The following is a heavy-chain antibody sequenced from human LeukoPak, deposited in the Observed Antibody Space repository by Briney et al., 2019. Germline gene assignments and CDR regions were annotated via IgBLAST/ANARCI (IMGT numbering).Heavy chain of an antibody. J-gene: IGHJ4*02. V-gene: IGHV3-30*04. CDR1: GFTFSSYA. D-gene: IGHD3-22*01. CDR3: ARGYYYDSSGYLFDY. Sequence: GGSLRLSCAASGFTFSSYALHWVRQAPGNGLEWVGLISYDGSGKYYADSVKGRFTISRDNSKNTLYLQMNSLRPEDTAVYYCARGYYYDSSGYLFDYWGQGTLVTVSS. CDR2: ISYDGSGK.